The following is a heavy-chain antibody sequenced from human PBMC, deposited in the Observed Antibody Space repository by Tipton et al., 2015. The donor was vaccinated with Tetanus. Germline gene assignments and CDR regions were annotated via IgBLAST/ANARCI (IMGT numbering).Heavy chain of an antibody. Sequence: GLVKPSETLSLTCTVSGGSIRGGTFYWGWIRQPPGKGLEWIGSIYESGDTYYIPSLKSRVTISVDTSKNQFSLILSFMAAADTGVYYCARHQSGYFTPFDYWGQGNLVTVSS. V-gene: IGHV4-39*01. J-gene: IGHJ4*02. CDR2: IYESGDT. D-gene: IGHD3-3*01. CDR3: ARHQSGYFTPFDY. CDR1: GGSIRGGTFY.